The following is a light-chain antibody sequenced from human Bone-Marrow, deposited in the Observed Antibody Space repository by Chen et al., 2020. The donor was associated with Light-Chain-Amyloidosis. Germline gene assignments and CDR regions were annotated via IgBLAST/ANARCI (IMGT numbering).Light chain of an antibody. CDR3: QSADSSGTYEVI. Sequence: SYELTQPPSVSVSPGQTARITGSGDDWPTKNAYRYKQKPGQAPVLVIHRDTERPSGISERCTGSSSGTTATLTISGVQAEDEADYHCQSADSSGTYEVIFGGGTKLTVL. V-gene: IGLV3-25*03. J-gene: IGLJ2*01. CDR1: DWPTKN. CDR2: RDT.